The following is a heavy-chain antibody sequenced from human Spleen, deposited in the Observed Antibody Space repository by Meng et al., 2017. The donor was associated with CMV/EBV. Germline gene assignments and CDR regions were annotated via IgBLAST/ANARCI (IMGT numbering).Heavy chain of an antibody. D-gene: IGHD5-24*01. CDR3: ARELRDSYNFDY. CDR1: RNIFTSYY. J-gene: IGHJ4*02. Sequence: CKTSRNIFTSYYIHWVSQAPGQGLEWMGIINPTGGNAGYAQKFQGRVTMTRDTSTTTVYMELSSLGSDDTAVYYCARELRDSYNFDYWGQGTLVTVSS. CDR2: INPTGGNA. V-gene: IGHV1-46*01.